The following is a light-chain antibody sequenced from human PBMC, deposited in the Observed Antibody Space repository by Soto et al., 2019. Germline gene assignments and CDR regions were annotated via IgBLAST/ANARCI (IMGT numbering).Light chain of an antibody. J-gene: IGKJ4*01. Sequence: DIEMTQSPSSLSESVGDRVTITCRASQSISSFLNWYQQKRGKAPKLLIQGATALQSGVPLRFSGSGSGTDFSLTISSLQPEDFATYYCQQSYRTLITFGGGTRVEIK. CDR2: GAT. CDR1: QSISSF. V-gene: IGKV1-39*01. CDR3: QQSYRTLIT.